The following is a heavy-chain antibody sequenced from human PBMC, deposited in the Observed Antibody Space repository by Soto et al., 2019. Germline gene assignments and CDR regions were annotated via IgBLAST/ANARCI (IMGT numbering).Heavy chain of an antibody. CDR1: GFTFSSHG. J-gene: IGHJ6*02. CDR3: AKDRGLAESGRWSHYYYGMDV. V-gene: IGHV3-30*02. D-gene: IGHD1-26*01. Sequence: PGGSLRLSCAASGFTFSSHGIHWVRQAPGKGLEWEAFIWADGSNVEYADSVRGRFTISRDNSKNTLFLEMNSLRSEDTAVYYCAKDRGLAESGRWSHYYYGMDVWGQGTTVTVSS. CDR2: IWADGSNV.